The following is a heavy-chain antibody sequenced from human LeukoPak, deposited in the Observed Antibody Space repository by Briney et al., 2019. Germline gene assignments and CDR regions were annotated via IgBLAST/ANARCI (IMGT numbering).Heavy chain of an antibody. Sequence: SETLSLTCAVYGGSFSGYYWSWIRQPPGKGLEWIGEINHSGSTNYNPSLKSRVTISVDTSKNQFSLKLSSVTAADTAVYYCARAPITMVRGVHYYYYYGMDVWGQGTTVTVSS. J-gene: IGHJ6*02. CDR1: GGSFSGYY. CDR2: INHSGST. D-gene: IGHD3-10*01. V-gene: IGHV4-34*01. CDR3: ARAPITMVRGVHYYYYYGMDV.